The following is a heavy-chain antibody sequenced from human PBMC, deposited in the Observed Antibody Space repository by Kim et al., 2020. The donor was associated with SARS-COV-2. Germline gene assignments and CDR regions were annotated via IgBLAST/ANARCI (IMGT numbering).Heavy chain of an antibody. D-gene: IGHD5-12*01. Sequence: SETLSLTCTVSGGSISSYYWSWIRQPPGKGLEWIGYIYYSGSTNYNPSLKSLVTISVDTSKNQFSLKLSSVTAADTAVYYCARQRWLQFGAFDIWGQGTMVTVSS. CDR1: GGSISSYY. J-gene: IGHJ3*02. CDR2: IYYSGST. V-gene: IGHV4-59*08. CDR3: ARQRWLQFGAFDI.